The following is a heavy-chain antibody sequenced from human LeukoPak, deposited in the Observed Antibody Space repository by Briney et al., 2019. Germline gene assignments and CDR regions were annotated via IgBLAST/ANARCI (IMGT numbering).Heavy chain of an antibody. Sequence: SETLSLTCAVYGGSFSGYYWSWIRQPPGKGLEWIGEINHSGSTNYNPSLKSRVTISVDTSKNQFSLKLSSVTAADTAVYYCAGGYSYGSTYYYMDVRGKGTTVTISS. J-gene: IGHJ6*03. CDR2: INHSGST. CDR3: AGGYSYGSTYYYMDV. CDR1: GGSFSGYY. D-gene: IGHD5-18*01. V-gene: IGHV4-34*01.